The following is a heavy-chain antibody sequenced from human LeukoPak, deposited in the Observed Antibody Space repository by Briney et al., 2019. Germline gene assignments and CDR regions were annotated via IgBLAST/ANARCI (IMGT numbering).Heavy chain of an antibody. CDR1: GFTFSDYA. Sequence: GGSLRLSCAASGFTFSDYAMHWVRQAPGEGLESVALISYDGTNTYCADSVKGRFTISRDNSKNTLYLQMNSLRAEDTAVYYCAREVYDSSGLGDYWGQGTLVTVSS. CDR3: AREVYDSSGLGDY. J-gene: IGHJ4*02. D-gene: IGHD3-22*01. V-gene: IGHV3-30-3*01. CDR2: ISYDGTNT.